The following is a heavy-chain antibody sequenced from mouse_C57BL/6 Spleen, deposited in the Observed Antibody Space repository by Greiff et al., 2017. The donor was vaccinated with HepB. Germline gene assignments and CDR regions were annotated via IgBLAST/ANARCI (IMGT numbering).Heavy chain of an antibody. CDR2: INPNNGGT. V-gene: IGHV1-26*01. Sequence: VQLQQSGPELVKPGASVKISCKASGYTFTDYYMNWVKQSHGKSLEWIGDINPNNGGTSYNQKFKGKATLTVDKSSSTAYMEIRSLTSEDSAVYYCAREGGYDAVFAYWGQGTLVTVSA. CDR1: GYTFTDYY. J-gene: IGHJ3*01. CDR3: AREGGYDAVFAY. D-gene: IGHD2-2*01.